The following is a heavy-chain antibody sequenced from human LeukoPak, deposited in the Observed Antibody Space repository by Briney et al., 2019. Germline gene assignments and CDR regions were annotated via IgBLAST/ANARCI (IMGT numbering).Heavy chain of an antibody. CDR2: ISYDGSNK. CDR3: AKDSPEAAAALDY. J-gene: IGHJ4*02. V-gene: IGHV3-30*18. CDR1: GFTFSSYG. Sequence: GGSLRLSCAASGFTFSSYGMHWVRQAPGKGLEWVAVISYDGSNKYYADSVKGRFTISRDNSKNTLYLQMNSLRAEDTAVYYCAKDSPEAAAALDYWGQGTLVTVSS. D-gene: IGHD6-13*01.